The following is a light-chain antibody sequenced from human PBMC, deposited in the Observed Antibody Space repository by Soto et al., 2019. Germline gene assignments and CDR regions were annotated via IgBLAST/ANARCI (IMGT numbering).Light chain of an antibody. CDR1: QSLLHRDGKTY. CDR3: MQSIQLPWT. J-gene: IGKJ1*01. V-gene: IGKV2D-29*02. Sequence: EIVTTQTPLSLSVTPGQPASISCKSSQSLLHRDGKTYLYWYLQKPGQSPQLLIYEISNRFSVVPDRFSCSGSRTYFTLKISRVEAEDVGVYYCMQSIQLPWTFGQGTKVEIK. CDR2: EIS.